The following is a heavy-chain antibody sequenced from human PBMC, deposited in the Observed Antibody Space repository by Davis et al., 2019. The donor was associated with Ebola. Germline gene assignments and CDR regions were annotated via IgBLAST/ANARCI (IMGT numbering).Heavy chain of an antibody. V-gene: IGHV3-23*01. D-gene: IGHD3-3*01. J-gene: IGHJ4*02. Sequence: GESLKISCAASGFTFSSYAMSWVRQAPGKGLEWVSAISGSGGSTYYADSVKGRFTISRDNSKDTLYLQMNSLRAEDTATYYCARFCHYTDCSYFDYWGQGTMVAVSS. CDR2: ISGSGGST. CDR3: ARFCHYTDCSYFDY. CDR1: GFTFSSYA.